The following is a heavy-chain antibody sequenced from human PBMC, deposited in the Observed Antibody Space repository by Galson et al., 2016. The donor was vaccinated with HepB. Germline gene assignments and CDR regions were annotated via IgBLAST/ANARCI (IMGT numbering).Heavy chain of an antibody. CDR2: INPSGGNT. CDR3: TSSWTDSSGVFDY. J-gene: IGHJ4*02. CDR1: GYTFISYY. V-gene: IGHV1-46*03. D-gene: IGHD6-19*01. Sequence: SVKVSCKASGYTFISYYIHWVRQAPGQGLEWMGRINPSGGNTTYAQKFQGRVTMTRDTSTSTVYMELSSLRSEDTAVYYCTSSWTDSSGVFDYWGQGTLVTVSS.